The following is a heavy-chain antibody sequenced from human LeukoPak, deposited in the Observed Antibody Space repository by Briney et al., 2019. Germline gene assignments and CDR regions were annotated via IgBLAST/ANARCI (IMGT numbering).Heavy chain of an antibody. V-gene: IGHV4-59*01. D-gene: IGHD5-24*01. CDR1: GDSISYYY. Sequence: SETLSLTCTVSGDSISYYYWSWIRQAPGKGLEWIGYIYYSGSTKYNPSLKSRVTISVDTSKNQFSLKLSSVTAADTAVYYCARDSRDGYSLYYYMDVWGKGTTVTVSS. J-gene: IGHJ6*03. CDR3: ARDSRDGYSLYYYMDV. CDR2: IYYSGST.